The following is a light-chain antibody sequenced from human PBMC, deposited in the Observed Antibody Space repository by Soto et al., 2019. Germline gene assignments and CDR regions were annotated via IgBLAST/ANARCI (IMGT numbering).Light chain of an antibody. CDR3: AAWDDSLNGRV. V-gene: IGLV1-36*01. J-gene: IGLJ2*01. CDR1: RSNIENNA. CDR2: YDD. Sequence: QSVLTQPPSVSEAPRQRVTISCSGSRSNIENNAVSWYQQLPGKAPKLLIYYDDLLPSGVSDRFSGSKSGTSASLAISGLQSEDEADYYCAAWDDSLNGRVFGGGTKVTVL.